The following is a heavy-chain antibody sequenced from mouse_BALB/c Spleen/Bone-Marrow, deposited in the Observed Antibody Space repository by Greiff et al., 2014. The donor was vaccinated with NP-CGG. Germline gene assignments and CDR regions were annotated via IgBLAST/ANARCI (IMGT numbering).Heavy chain of an antibody. CDR1: GYTFTSYW. V-gene: IGHV1-87*01. CDR2: IYPGNGDT. CDR3: AREDYYYGSSNYYAMDY. Sequence: QVQLQQPGAELARPGASVKLSCKASGYTFTSYWMQWVKQRPGQGLEWIGAIYPGNGDTRYTQKFKGKATLNADKSSSTAYMQFSSLASEDSAVYYCAREDYYYGSSNYYAMDYWGQGTSVTVSS. D-gene: IGHD1-1*01. J-gene: IGHJ4*01.